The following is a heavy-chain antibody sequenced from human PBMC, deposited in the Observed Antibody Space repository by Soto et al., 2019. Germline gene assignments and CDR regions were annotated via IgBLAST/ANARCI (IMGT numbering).Heavy chain of an antibody. CDR2: IIPMLRMA. Sequence: QVQLVQSGAEVKKPGSSVKVSCTASGGTFRFYTINWVRQVPGQGLEWMGRIIPMLRMANFAQKFQGRVTMTADESTSTAYLDLSSLRSEDTAVYYCATNYGSGSAHFDYWGQGTLVTVSS. J-gene: IGHJ4*02. V-gene: IGHV1-69*02. CDR3: ATNYGSGSAHFDY. D-gene: IGHD3-10*01. CDR1: GGTFRFYT.